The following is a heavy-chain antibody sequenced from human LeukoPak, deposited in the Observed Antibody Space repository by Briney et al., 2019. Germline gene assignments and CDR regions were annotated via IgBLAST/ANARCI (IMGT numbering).Heavy chain of an antibody. J-gene: IGHJ4*02. CDR3: AIELGQWELFGVYFDY. V-gene: IGHV3-23*01. Sequence: GGSLRLSCAASGFTFSSYAMSWVRQAPGKGLEWVSAISGSGGSTYYADSVKGRFTISRDNSKNTLYLQMNSLRAEDTAVYYCAIELGQWELFGVYFDYWGQGTLVTVSS. CDR2: ISGSGGST. CDR1: GFTFSSYA. D-gene: IGHD1-26*01.